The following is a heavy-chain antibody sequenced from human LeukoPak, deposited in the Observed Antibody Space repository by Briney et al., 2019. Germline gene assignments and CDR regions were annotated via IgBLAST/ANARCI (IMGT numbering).Heavy chain of an antibody. D-gene: IGHD3-10*01. CDR2: ISYSGGST. V-gene: IGHV3-23*01. J-gene: IGHJ4*02. CDR1: GFTFSNYA. Sequence: GGSLRLSCAASGFTFSNYAMSWVRQAPGKGLEWASGISYSGGSTYYADSVKGRFTISRDNSRNTLYLQMNSLRAEDTAIYYCAKDRDYFGSGSYYKGPFDYWGQGTLVTVSS. CDR3: AKDRDYFGSGSYYKGPFDY.